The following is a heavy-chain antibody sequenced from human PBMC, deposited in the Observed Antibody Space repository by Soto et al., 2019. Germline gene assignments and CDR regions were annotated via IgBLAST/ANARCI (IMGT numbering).Heavy chain of an antibody. CDR1: GGSISSGGYS. CDR3: ARSKRYFDWFDY. Sequence: SETLSLTCAVSGGSISSGGYSWSWIRQPPGKGLEWIGYIYHSGSTYYNPSLKSRVTISVDRSKNQFSLKRSSVTAADTAVYYCARSKRYFDWFDYWGQGTLVTVSS. J-gene: IGHJ4*02. CDR2: IYHSGST. V-gene: IGHV4-30-2*01. D-gene: IGHD3-9*01.